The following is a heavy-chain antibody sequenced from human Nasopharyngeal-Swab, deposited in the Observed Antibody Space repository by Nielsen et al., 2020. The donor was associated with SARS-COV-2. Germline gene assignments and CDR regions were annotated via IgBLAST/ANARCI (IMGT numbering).Heavy chain of an antibody. Sequence: GESLKISCAASGFTFDDYTMHWVRQAPGKGPEWVSLISWDGGSTYYADSVKGRFTISRDNSKNSLYLQMNSLRTEDTALYYCAKGPVSQLERRTLNYYYYYGMDVWGQGTTVTVSS. CDR2: ISWDGGST. D-gene: IGHD1-1*01. V-gene: IGHV3-43*01. J-gene: IGHJ6*02. CDR3: AKGPVSQLERRTLNYYYYYGMDV. CDR1: GFTFDDYT.